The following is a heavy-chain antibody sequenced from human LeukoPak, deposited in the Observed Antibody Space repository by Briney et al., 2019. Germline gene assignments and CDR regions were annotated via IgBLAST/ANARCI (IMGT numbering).Heavy chain of an antibody. J-gene: IGHJ4*02. CDR3: ARGQDIVVVPAAASGSYFDY. CDR1: GGSITTSIQY. Sequence: SETLSLTCTVSGGSITTSIQYWVWIRQPPGKGLEWIGSIYYDGSTYYHPSLKSRFTISAETSKNQFSLKLSSVTAADTAVYYCARGQDIVVVPAAASGSYFDYWGQGTLVTVSS. D-gene: IGHD2-2*01. V-gene: IGHV4-39*01. CDR2: IYYDGST.